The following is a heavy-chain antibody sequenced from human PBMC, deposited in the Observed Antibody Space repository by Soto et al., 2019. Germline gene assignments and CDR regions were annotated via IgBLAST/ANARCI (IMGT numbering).Heavy chain of an antibody. Sequence: ASVKVSCRASGYTFTSYNMHWVRQAPGQGLEWMGIINPSGGSTSYAQKFQGRVTVTRDTSASTVYMELSSLRSEDTAVYYCARDGGNWNCDYSGHGARVTAPQ. CDR1: GYTFTSYN. CDR2: INPSGGST. V-gene: IGHV1-46*01. D-gene: IGHD1-7*01. CDR3: ARDGGNWNCDY. J-gene: IGHJ4*01.